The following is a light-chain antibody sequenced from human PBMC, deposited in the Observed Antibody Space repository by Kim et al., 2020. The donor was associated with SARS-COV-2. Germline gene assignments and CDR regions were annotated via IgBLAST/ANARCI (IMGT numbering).Light chain of an antibody. V-gene: IGLV3-19*01. J-gene: IGLJ1*01. Sequence: ALGQTVSTTCHGDTLRRYHASWYQQKPGQTPVLVIYGKDSRASGIPDRFSGSSSGDTTSLTITEAQAEDEADYYCNSRDDGGNHYVFGPGTKVTVL. CDR3: NSRDDGGNHYV. CDR2: GKD. CDR1: TLRRYH.